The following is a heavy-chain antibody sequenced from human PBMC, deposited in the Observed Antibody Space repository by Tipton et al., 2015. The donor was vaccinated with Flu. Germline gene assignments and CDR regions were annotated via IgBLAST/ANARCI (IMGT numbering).Heavy chain of an antibody. V-gene: IGHV3-21*01. CDR2: ISSSTSYI. CDR3: ARGVNDILTGYSLNWFDS. J-gene: IGHJ5*01. CDR1: GFTFSNYN. D-gene: IGHD3-9*01. Sequence: AVSGFTFSNYNMNWVRQAPGKGLEWVSSISSSTSYIYYADSVKGRFTISRDNAKNSLYQQMNSLRAEDTAVYYCARGVNDILTGYSLNWFDSWGQGTLVTVSS.